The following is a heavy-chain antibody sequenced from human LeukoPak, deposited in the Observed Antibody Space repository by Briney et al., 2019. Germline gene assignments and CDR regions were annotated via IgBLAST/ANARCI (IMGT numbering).Heavy chain of an antibody. J-gene: IGHJ4*02. CDR2: ISSSSYI. CDR3: ARARSSGWYRDY. V-gene: IGHV3-21*01. CDR1: GFTFSSYS. Sequence: GGSLRLSCAASGFTFSSYSMNWVRQAPGKGLEWVSSISSSSYIYYADTVKGRFTISRDNAENSLYLQMNSLRAEDTAVYYCARARSSGWYRDYWGQGTLVTVSS. D-gene: IGHD6-19*01.